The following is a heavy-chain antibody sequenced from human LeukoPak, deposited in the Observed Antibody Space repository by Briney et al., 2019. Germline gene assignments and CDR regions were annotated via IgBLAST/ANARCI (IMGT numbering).Heavy chain of an antibody. CDR1: GGSFSDYY. D-gene: IGHD5-18*01. V-gene: IGHV4-34*01. Sequence: SETLSLTCAVYGGSFSDYYWSWIRQSPGKGLEWIGEINHGGSTNHNPSLKSRVSMSVDTSKNQFSLKLRSVTAADTAVYYCARTGYSYGYKGEMYYYYYMDVWGKGTPVTVSS. CDR3: ARTGYSYGYKGEMYYYYYMDV. CDR2: INHGGST. J-gene: IGHJ6*03.